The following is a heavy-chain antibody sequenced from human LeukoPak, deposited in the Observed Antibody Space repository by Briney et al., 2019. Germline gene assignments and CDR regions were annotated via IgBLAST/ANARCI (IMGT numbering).Heavy chain of an antibody. V-gene: IGHV4-31*03. CDR2: IYYSGST. CDR3: ARSPVDTAMDHFDY. J-gene: IGHJ4*02. Sequence: SETLSLTCTVSGGSISSGGYYWSWIRQHPGEGLEWIGYIYYSGSTYYNPSLKSRVTISVDTSKNQFSLKLSSVTAADTAVYYCARSPVDTAMDHFDYWGQGTLVTVSS. D-gene: IGHD5-18*01. CDR1: GGSISSGGYY.